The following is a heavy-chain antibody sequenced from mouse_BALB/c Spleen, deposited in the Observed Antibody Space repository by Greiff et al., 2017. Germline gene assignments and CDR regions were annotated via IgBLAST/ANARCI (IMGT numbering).Heavy chain of an antibody. CDR3: AKELQYFDV. V-gene: IGHV14-3*02. D-gene: IGHD1-1*01. J-gene: IGHJ1*01. CDR2: IDPANGNT. CDR1: GFNIKDTY. Sequence: VQLQQSGAELVKPGASVTLSCTASGFNIKDTYMHWVKQRPEQGLEWIGRIDPANGNTKYDPKFQGKATITADTSSNTAYLQLSSLTSEDTAVYYCAKELQYFDVWGAGTTVTVSS.